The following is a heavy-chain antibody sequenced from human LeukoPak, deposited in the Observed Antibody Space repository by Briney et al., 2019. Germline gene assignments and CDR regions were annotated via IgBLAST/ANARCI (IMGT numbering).Heavy chain of an antibody. CDR3: ARDSPVYDSMDY. D-gene: IGHD3-3*01. CDR1: GGTFSSYA. CDR2: IIPIFGTA. J-gene: IGHJ4*02. V-gene: IGHV1-69*06. Sequence: SVKVSCKASGGTFSSYAISWVRQAPGQGLEWMGGIIPIFGTANYAQKFQGRVTITADKSTSTAYMELRSLRSDDTAVYYCARDSPVYDSMDYWGQGTLVTVSS.